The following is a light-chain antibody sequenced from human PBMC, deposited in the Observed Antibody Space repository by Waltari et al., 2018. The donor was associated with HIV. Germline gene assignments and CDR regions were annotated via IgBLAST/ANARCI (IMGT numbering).Light chain of an antibody. J-gene: IGLJ1*01. V-gene: IGLV1-47*01. CDR3: VGWDSSLSAYV. CDR1: SSNIENDN. CDR2: KNF. Sequence: QSFLTQPPSASGTTGQTVTISCSGSSSNIENDNVYWYQQLPGMTPKLLIYKNFLRPSGGPDRFAASKSCTSASLTISGLRSADEADYYCVGWDSSLSAYVFGAGTKVAVL.